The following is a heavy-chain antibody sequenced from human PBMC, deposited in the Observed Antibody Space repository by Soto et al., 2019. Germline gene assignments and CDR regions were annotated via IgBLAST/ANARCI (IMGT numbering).Heavy chain of an antibody. J-gene: IGHJ5*02. D-gene: IGHD3-10*01. CDR3: AKGKSTGDIDWFDP. CDR2: LIGGHYGT. Sequence: GGSLRLSCTASGFTLQNYAMAWVRQAPGKGLEWVSTLIGGHYGTAYSYSVKGRFTVSRDNSKNCPYLQMNSLGGEDTAMYFCAKGKSTGDIDWFDPWGQGSLVTVSS. CDR1: GFTLQNYA. V-gene: IGHV3-23*01.